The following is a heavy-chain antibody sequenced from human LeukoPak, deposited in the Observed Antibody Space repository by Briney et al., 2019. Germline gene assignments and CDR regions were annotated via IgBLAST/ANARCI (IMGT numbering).Heavy chain of an antibody. CDR3: ARVKQWLPYFDY. D-gene: IGHD6-19*01. CDR2: IYYSGNT. J-gene: IGHJ4*02. CDR1: GGSFSSYY. Sequence: SEILSLTCSVSGGSFSSYYWSWIRQPPGKGLEWIGYIYYSGNTNYNPSFKSRVTISLDTSKNQFSLKLSSVTAADTAVYYCARVKQWLPYFDYWGQGILVTVSS. V-gene: IGHV4-59*08.